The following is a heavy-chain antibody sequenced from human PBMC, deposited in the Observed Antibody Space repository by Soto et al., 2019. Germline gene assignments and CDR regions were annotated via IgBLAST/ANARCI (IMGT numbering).Heavy chain of an antibody. CDR2: INHSGST. CDR1: GGSFSGYY. D-gene: IGHD3-9*01. Sequence: SETLSLTCAVYGGSFSGYYWSWIRQPPGKGLEWIGEINHSGSTNYNPSLKSRVTISVDTSKNQFSLKLSSVTAADTAVYYCARGREVRYFDWFPLYYYYGMDVWGQGTTVTVSS. J-gene: IGHJ6*02. CDR3: ARGREVRYFDWFPLYYYYGMDV. V-gene: IGHV4-34*01.